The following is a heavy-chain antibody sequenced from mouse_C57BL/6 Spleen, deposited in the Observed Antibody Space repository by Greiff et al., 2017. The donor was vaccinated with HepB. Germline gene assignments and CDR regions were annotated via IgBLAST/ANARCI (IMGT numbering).Heavy chain of an antibody. CDR3: ARGGAMDY. Sequence: EVKLVESGGGLVKPGGSLKLSSAASGFTFSDYGMHWVRQAPEKGLEWVAYISSGSSTIYYADTVKGRFTISRDNAKNTLFLQMTSLRSEDTAMYYCARGGAMDYWGQGTSVTVSS. CDR2: ISSGSSTI. CDR1: GFTFSDYG. J-gene: IGHJ4*01. V-gene: IGHV5-17*01.